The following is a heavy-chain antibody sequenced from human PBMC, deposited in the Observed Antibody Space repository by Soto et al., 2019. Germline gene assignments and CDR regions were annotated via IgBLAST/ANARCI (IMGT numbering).Heavy chain of an antibody. J-gene: IGHJ2*01. Sequence: EVQLLESGGGLVQPGGSLRLSCAASGFTFSSYAMSWVRQAPGKGLEWVSAISGSGGSTYYADSVKGRFTISRDNSKNTLYLQMNSLRAEDTAVYYCAKPPGIAVAGQDPTPQIDYWYFDLWGRGTLVTVSS. CDR1: GFTFSSYA. CDR2: ISGSGGST. D-gene: IGHD6-19*01. CDR3: AKPPGIAVAGQDPTPQIDYWYFDL. V-gene: IGHV3-23*01.